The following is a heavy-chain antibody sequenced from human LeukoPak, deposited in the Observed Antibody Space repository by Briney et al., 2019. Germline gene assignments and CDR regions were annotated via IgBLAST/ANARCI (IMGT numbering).Heavy chain of an antibody. D-gene: IGHD3-10*01. CDR1: GFTFSSYG. V-gene: IGHV3-30*18. CDR2: ISYDGSNK. CDR3: AKDLMDYYGPHWFDP. J-gene: IGHJ5*02. Sequence: PGRSLRLSCAASGFTFSSYGRHWVRQAPGKGLEWVAVISYDGSNKYYADSVKGRFTISRDNSKNTLYLQMNSLRAEDTAVYYCAKDLMDYYGPHWFDPWGQGTLVTVSS.